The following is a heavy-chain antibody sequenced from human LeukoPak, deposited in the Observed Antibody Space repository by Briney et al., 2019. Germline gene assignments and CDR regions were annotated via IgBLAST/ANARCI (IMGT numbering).Heavy chain of an antibody. Sequence: SETLSLTCAVYGGSFSDYYWSWTRQPPGKGLEWIGEINHSGNTNHNPSLRSRVTISVDTSKNQFSLKLTSVTATDTAVYYCARFWSGYYRPEYLDYWGQGTLVTVSS. CDR1: GGSFSDYY. CDR3: ARFWSGYYRPEYLDY. V-gene: IGHV4-34*01. CDR2: INHSGNT. D-gene: IGHD3-3*01. J-gene: IGHJ4*02.